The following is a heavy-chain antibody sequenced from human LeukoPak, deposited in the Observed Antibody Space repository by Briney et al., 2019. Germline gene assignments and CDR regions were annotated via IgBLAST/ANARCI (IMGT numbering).Heavy chain of an antibody. J-gene: IGHJ4*02. V-gene: IGHV1-69*13. CDR3: ARDGGDKLHPY. Sequence: ASVKVSCKASGGTFSSYAISWVRQAPGQGLEWMGGIIPIFGTANYAQKFQGRVTITADESTSTAYMELSSLRPEDTAVYYCARDGGDKLHPYWGQGTLVTVSS. D-gene: IGHD3-16*01. CDR1: GGTFSSYA. CDR2: IIPIFGTA.